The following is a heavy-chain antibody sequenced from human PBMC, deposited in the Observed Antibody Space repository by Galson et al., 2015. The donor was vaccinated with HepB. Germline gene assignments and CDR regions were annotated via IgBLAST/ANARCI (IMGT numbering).Heavy chain of an antibody. D-gene: IGHD3-22*01. J-gene: IGHJ4*02. CDR3: AGNYYDNYLPDY. V-gene: IGHV1-69*13. Sequence: SVKVSCKASGDTFSNYAISWVRQAPGQGLEWMGGILPIFGTANYAQKFQGRVTITADESTSTAYMELSSLRSEDTAVYYCAGNYYDNYLPDYWGQGTLVTVSS. CDR1: GDTFSNYA. CDR2: ILPIFGTA.